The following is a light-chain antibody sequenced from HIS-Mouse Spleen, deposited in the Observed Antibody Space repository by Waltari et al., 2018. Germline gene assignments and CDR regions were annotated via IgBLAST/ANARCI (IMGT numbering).Light chain of an antibody. V-gene: IGLV7-43*01. CDR3: LLYYGGAGV. CDR2: STI. J-gene: IGLJ3*02. Sequence: QTVVTQEPSLTVSPGGPVTLTCASSTGAVTSGYYPNCFQQKPGQAPRALIYSTINKHSWTPARFSGCLLRGKAGLTLLGVQPEDEAEYYCLLYYGGAGVFGRETKLSVL. CDR1: TGAVTSGYY.